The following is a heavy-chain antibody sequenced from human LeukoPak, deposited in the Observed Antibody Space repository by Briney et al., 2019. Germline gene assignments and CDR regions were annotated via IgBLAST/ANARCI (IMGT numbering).Heavy chain of an antibody. D-gene: IGHD6-19*01. J-gene: IGHJ4*02. CDR2: INPNSGGT. Sequence: ASVKVSRKASGYTLTGYYMHWVRQAPGQGLEWMGWINPNSGGTNYAQKFQGRVTMTRDTSISTAYMELSRLRSDDTAVYYCARAFRGSSGWYALYYFDYWGQGTLVTVSS. V-gene: IGHV1-2*02. CDR3: ARAFRGSSGWYALYYFDY. CDR1: GYTLTGYY.